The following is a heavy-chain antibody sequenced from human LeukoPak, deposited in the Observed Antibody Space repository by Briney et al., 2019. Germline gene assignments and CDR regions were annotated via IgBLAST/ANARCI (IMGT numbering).Heavy chain of an antibody. V-gene: IGHV5-51*01. CDR3: ARSPVPDAAIKASVDYYYGMDV. D-gene: IGHD2-2*01. J-gene: IGHJ6*02. Sequence: GESLKISCKASGYSFSSYWIVWVRQMPGKGLEWMGIIYPGDSDTRYSPSFQGQVTISADKSISTAYLQWSSLKASDTAMYYCARSPVPDAAIKASVDYYYGMDVWGQGTTVTVSS. CDR2: IYPGDSDT. CDR1: GYSFSSYW.